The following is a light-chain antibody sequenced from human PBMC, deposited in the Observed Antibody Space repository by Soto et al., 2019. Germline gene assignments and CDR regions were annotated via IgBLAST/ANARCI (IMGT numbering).Light chain of an antibody. CDR3: QQANSFPFT. CDR1: QGISSW. V-gene: IGKV1-12*01. J-gene: IGKJ3*01. Sequence: DIQMTQSQSSVSASVGDRVTITCRASQGISSWLAWYQQKPGKAPKLLIYDGSVLHTGVPSRFSVSGSGTDFTLTISSLQPEDFATYYCQQANSFPFTFGPGTKVDIK. CDR2: DGS.